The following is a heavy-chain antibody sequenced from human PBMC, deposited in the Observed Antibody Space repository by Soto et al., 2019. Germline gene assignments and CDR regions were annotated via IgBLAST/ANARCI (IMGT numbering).Heavy chain of an antibody. CDR1: GFTVTDIY. D-gene: IGHD2-15*01. CDR3: VREPRYCSGGSCSIMGDAFDI. CDR2: IYNEFT. V-gene: IGHV3-66*01. J-gene: IGHJ3*02. Sequence: EVQLVESGGGLVQPGGSLRLSCVASGFTVTDIYMNWVRQAPGKGREWVSVIYNEFTYYADSVRGRFSISTDSSKNALYLQMNSMRAEDSAVYYCVREPRYCSGGSCSIMGDAFDIWGQGTMDTVSS.